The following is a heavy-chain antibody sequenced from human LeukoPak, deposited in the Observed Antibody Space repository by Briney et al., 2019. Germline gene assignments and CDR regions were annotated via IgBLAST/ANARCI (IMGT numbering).Heavy chain of an antibody. D-gene: IGHD3-22*01. CDR3: ARGGPDSSDYSSLFDY. Sequence: GGSLRLSCAASGFTFSNYWMSWVRHAPGKGLVWVSRINSDGSSRHYADSVKGRFTISRDNAKNTLHLQMTSLRAEATAVYYCARGGPDSSDYSSLFDYWGRGILVTVSS. CDR2: INSDGSSR. J-gene: IGHJ4*02. CDR1: GFTFSNYW. V-gene: IGHV3-74*01.